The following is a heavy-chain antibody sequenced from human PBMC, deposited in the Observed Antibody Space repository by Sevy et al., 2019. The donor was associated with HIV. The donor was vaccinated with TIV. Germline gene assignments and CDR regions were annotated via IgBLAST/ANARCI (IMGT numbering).Heavy chain of an antibody. CDR3: AGENAWGRGYS. J-gene: IGHJ4*02. D-gene: IGHD1-26*01. CDR1: GGSITSLY. CDR2: VYYIGNT. Sequence: SETLSLTCTVSGGSITSLYWGWIRQAPGKGLEWIANVYYIGNTNYSPSLKSRVTISLDTSKNQFSLRLNSVTAADTAKYCCAGENAWGRGYSWGQGTLVTVSS. V-gene: IGHV4-59*08.